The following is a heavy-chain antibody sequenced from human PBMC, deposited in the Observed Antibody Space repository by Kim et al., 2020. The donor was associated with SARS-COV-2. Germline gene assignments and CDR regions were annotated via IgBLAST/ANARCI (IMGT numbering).Heavy chain of an antibody. V-gene: IGHV3-15*07. CDR1: GFTFSNAA. D-gene: IGHD7-27*01. CDR3: RINGGADGLDV. J-gene: IGHJ6*02. Sequence: GGSLRLSCAASGFTFSNAAMNWVRQAPGKGLEWVARITNNADTAATDYSVTVRFSITSDKDENKNSLQLQSHRPENKDIYVYDKRINGGADGLDVWGQGT. CDR2: ITNNADTAAT.